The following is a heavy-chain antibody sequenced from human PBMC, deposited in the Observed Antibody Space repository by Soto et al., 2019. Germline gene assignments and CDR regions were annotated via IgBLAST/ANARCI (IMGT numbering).Heavy chain of an antibody. V-gene: IGHV1-69*04. D-gene: IGHD3-22*01. J-gene: IGHJ4*02. CDR3: AREGDMKFHSDSSDEPGY. Sequence: QVQLVQSGAEVKKPGSSVKVSCKASGGTFSSFVISWVRQAPGQGLEWMGRIIPSIGIINYAQKFQGRVTITADTSTSTADMGRSSLRSGDAAVYYCAREGDMKFHSDSSDEPGYWGQGTLVTVSS. CDR1: GGTFSSFV. CDR2: IIPSIGII.